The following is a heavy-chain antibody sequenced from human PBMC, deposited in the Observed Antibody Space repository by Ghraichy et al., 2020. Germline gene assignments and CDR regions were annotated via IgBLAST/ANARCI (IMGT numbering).Heavy chain of an antibody. CDR1: GGSISSYY. J-gene: IGHJ4*02. V-gene: IGHV4-59*01. CDR3: ARELFFGSGWYYFDY. Sequence: SETLSLTCTVSGGSISSYYWSWIRQPPGKGLEWIGYIYYSGSTNYNPSLKSRVTISVDTSKNQFSLKLSSVTAVDTAVYYCARELFFGSGWYYFDYWGQGTLVTVSS. D-gene: IGHD6-19*01. CDR2: IYYSGST.